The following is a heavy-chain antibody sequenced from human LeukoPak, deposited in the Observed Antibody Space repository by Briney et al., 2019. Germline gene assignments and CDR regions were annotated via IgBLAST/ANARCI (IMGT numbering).Heavy chain of an antibody. CDR2: IYWNDDK. V-gene: IGHV2-5*01. CDR1: GFSLRTSGVG. CDR3: ARVDTSMITVAFHY. D-gene: IGHD3-16*01. Sequence: SGPTLVNPTQTLTLPCTFSGFSLRTSGVGVGWIRQPPGKALEWLALIYWNDDKRYSPSLKSRLSIAKDTSKNQVVLTMTNVDPVDTATYYCARVDTSMITVAFHYWGQGALVTVSS. J-gene: IGHJ4*02.